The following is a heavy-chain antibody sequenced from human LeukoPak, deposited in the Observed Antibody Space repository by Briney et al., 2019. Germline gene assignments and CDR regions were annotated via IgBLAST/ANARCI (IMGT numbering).Heavy chain of an antibody. CDR2: ISAYNGNT. CDR3: ARDRDITMIVAPLDY. Sequence: ASVKLSCKASGYTFTSCGTSRVRQAPGQGLEWMGWISAYNGNTNYAQKLQGRVTMTTDTSTSTAYMELRSLRSDDTAVYYCARDRDITMIVAPLDYWGQGTLVTVAS. D-gene: IGHD3-22*01. CDR1: GYTFTSCG. V-gene: IGHV1-18*01. J-gene: IGHJ4*02.